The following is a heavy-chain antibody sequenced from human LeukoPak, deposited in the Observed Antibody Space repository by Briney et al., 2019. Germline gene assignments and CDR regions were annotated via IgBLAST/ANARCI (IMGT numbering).Heavy chain of an antibody. CDR2: IDSSGGYM. CDR3: LRGDRRDY. CDR1: GLTFSRDS. Sequence: GGSLRLSCAAPGLTFSRDSMNWVRQAPGKGLEWVSSIDSSGGYMFYADSVKGRFIIYRDNAKDSLYLQMNSLRVEDTAVYYCLRGDRRDYWGQGTLVTVSS. J-gene: IGHJ4*02. V-gene: IGHV3-21*06.